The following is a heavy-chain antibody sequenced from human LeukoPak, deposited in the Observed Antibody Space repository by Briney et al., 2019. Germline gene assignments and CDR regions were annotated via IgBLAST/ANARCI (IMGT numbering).Heavy chain of an antibody. CDR1: GFTFSSYA. V-gene: IGHV4-34*01. CDR2: ISPSGST. J-gene: IGHJ4*01. CDR3: AGDHYLALKD. D-gene: IGHD1-14*01. Sequence: PGGSLRLSCAASGFTFSSYAMSWVRQAPGKGLEWIGEISPSGSTTYNPSLKTRVTISTDTSKNQFSLKLNSVTAADTAVYYCAGDHYLALKDWGHGMLVTVSS.